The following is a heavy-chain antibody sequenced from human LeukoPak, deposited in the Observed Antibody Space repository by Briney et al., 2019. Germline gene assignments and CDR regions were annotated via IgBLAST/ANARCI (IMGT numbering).Heavy chain of an antibody. Sequence: ASVKVSCKASGYTFTDYYIHWVRQAPGQGPQGMGWMNPYSGDTNYAPKFQGRLTMTRDTYISTAYMDLSRLRSDDTAVYYCTRDYCGGDCPHDYWGQGTLVPVSS. CDR3: TRDYCGGDCPHDY. V-gene: IGHV1-2*02. D-gene: IGHD2-21*02. CDR1: GYTFTDYY. CDR2: MNPYSGDT. J-gene: IGHJ4*02.